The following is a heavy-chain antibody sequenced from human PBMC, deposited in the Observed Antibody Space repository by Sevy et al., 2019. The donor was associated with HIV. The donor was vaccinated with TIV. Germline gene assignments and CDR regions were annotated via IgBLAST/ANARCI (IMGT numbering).Heavy chain of an antibody. D-gene: IGHD3-22*01. CDR1: GGSISSYY. V-gene: IGHV4-59*01. J-gene: IGHJ3*02. CDR2: IYYSGST. CDR3: AREFAHYDSSGYYYPSNDAFDI. Sequence: SETLSLTCTVSGGSISSYYWSWIRQPPGKGLEWIGYIYYSGSTNYNPSLKSRVTISVDTSKNQFSLKLSSVTAADTVVYYCAREFAHYDSSGYYYPSNDAFDIWGQGTMVTVSS.